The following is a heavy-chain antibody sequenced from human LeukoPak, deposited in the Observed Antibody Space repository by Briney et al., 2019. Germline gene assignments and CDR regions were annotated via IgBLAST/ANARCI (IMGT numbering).Heavy chain of an antibody. D-gene: IGHD3/OR15-3a*01. V-gene: IGHV3-74*01. CDR3: ARALVRTGY. J-gene: IGHJ4*02. CDR1: GFTFSSYW. Sequence: RGSRRLSCAASGFTFSSYWTHWVRQAPGRGLVWVSRINSDGSTTAYADSVRGRFTISRDNAKNTLYLQMNSLRDEDTAMYYCARALVRTGYWGQGAVVTVFS. CDR2: INSDGSTT.